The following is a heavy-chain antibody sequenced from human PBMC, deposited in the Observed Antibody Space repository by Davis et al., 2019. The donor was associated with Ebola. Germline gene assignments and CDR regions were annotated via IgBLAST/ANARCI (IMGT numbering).Heavy chain of an antibody. V-gene: IGHV3-23*01. D-gene: IGHD4-17*01. J-gene: IGHJ4*02. Sequence: GGSLRLSCAASGFTFTTYALSWVRQAPGQGLEWVSTISYSGGSTYYADSVKGRFTISRDNSKNTLYLQMNSLRAEDTAVYYCARENYGDYFFDYWGQGTLVTVSS. CDR1: GFTFTTYA. CDR3: ARENYGDYFFDY. CDR2: ISYSGGST.